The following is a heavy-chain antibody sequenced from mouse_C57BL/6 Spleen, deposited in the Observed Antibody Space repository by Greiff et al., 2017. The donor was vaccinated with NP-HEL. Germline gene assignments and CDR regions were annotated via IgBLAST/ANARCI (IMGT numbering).Heavy chain of an antibody. Sequence: EVQLQQSGAELVRPGASVKLSCTASGFNIKDYYMHWVKQRPEQGLEWIGRIDPEDGDTEYAPKFQGKATMTADTSSNTAYLQLSSLTSEDTAVYYCTTNYSKGTYWYFDVWGTGTTVTVSS. CDR2: IDPEDGDT. CDR1: GFNIKDYY. CDR3: TTNYSKGTYWYFDV. D-gene: IGHD2-5*01. V-gene: IGHV14-1*01. J-gene: IGHJ1*03.